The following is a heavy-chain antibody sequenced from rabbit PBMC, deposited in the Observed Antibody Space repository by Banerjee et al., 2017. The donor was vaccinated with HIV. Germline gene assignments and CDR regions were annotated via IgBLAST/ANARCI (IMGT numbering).Heavy chain of an antibody. V-gene: IGHV1S45*01. CDR1: GFSFSNKYV. CDR3: ARDRDWTLDL. CDR2: IAAGSSGGT. D-gene: IGHD4-2*01. J-gene: IGHJ3*01. Sequence: QEQLEESGGDLVKPEGSLTLTCTASGFSFSNKYVMCWVRQAPGKGLEWIACIAAGSSGGTYYASWVNGRFTISKTSSTTVTLQMTSLTAADTATYFCARDRDWTLDLWGQGTLVTVS.